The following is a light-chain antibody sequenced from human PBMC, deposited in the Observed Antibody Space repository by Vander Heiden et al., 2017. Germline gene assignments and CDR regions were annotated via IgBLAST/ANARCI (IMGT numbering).Light chain of an antibody. CDR3: QQSDSTLGFT. J-gene: IGKJ3*01. V-gene: IGKV1-39*01. CDR1: QSISSY. Sequence: DIQMTQSPSSLSASVGDRVTITCRASQSISSYLNWYQQKPGKAPKLLIYAASSLQSGVPSRFSGSGSGTDFTLTISSRQPEDFATYYCQQSDSTLGFTFGPGTKVDIK. CDR2: AAS.